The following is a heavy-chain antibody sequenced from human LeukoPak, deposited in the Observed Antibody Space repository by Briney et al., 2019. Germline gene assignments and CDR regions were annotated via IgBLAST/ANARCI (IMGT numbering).Heavy chain of an antibody. Sequence: PGGSLRLSCAASGFTFSNAWMSWVRQAPGKGLEWIGFIYHSGSTYYNPSLKSRVTISVDTSKNQFSLKLSSVTAADTAVYYCARYDVWGTYRAFDYWGQGTLVTVSS. CDR2: IYHSGST. CDR1: GFTFSNAW. J-gene: IGHJ4*02. V-gene: IGHV4-38-2*01. D-gene: IGHD3-16*02. CDR3: ARYDVWGTYRAFDY.